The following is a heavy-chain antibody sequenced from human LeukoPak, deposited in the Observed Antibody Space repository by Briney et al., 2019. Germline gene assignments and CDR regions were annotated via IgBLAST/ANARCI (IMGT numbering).Heavy chain of an antibody. V-gene: IGHV3-7*03. CDR1: GFMFSRYW. J-gene: IGHJ4*02. Sequence: GGSLRLSCAASGFMFSRYWMSWVRQAPGKGLEWVANIKQEGSEKYYVDSVKGRFTISRDNSRNTLYLQMNSLRAEDTAIYYCAKHSIYYFDYWGQGTLVTVSS. CDR2: IKQEGSEK. CDR3: AKHSIYYFDY. D-gene: IGHD2-15*01.